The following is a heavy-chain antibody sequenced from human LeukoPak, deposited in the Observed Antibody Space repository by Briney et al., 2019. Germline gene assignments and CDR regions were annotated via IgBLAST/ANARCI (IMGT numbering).Heavy chain of an antibody. D-gene: IGHD4-17*01. J-gene: IGHJ4*02. Sequence: GGSLRLSCKVSGIFFSNAWMDWVRQAPGKGPEWVGRIKSKMDVGTADYAAPVKGRFTISRDDSKNTVYLQMSSLKTEDSGMYYCTTDRGYYGDYFFDYWGQGRMVTVSS. CDR2: IKSKMDVGTA. CDR3: TTDRGYYGDYFFDY. V-gene: IGHV3-15*01. CDR1: GIFFSNAW.